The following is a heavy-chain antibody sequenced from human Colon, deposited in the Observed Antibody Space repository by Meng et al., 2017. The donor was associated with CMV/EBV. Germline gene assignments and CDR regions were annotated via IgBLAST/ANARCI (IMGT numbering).Heavy chain of an antibody. CDR2: ISAHNGNT. J-gene: IGHJ6*02. V-gene: IGHV1-18*01. Sequence: ASVKVSCKASGYTFSSYGISWVRQAPGQWLEWMGWISAHNGNTNYAQKFQDRVSMTTDTSTNTVYMELRSLRSDDTAVYYCARDSTQWLRVAHAAFDVWGQGATVTVSS. CDR3: ARDSTQWLRVAHAAFDV. D-gene: IGHD5-12*01. CDR1: GYTFSSYG.